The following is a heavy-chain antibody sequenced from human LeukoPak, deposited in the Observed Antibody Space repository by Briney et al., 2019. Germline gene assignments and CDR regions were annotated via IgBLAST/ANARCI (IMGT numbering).Heavy chain of an antibody. CDR1: RGTFSSYA. J-gene: IGHJ4*02. CDR3: ARSPGGGSYHSN. Sequence: SVKVSCKASRGTFSSYAISWVRQAPGQGLEWMGGIIPIFGTANYAQKFQGRVTITADESTSTAYMELSSLRSEDTAVYYCARSPGGGSYHSNWGQGTLVTVSS. CDR2: IIPIFGTA. V-gene: IGHV1-69*13. D-gene: IGHD1-26*01.